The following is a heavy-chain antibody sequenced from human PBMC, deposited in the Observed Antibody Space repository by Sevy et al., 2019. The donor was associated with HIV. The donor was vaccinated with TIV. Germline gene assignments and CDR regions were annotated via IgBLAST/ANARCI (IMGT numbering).Heavy chain of an antibody. Sequence: ASVKVSCKASGYTFTGYYMHWVRQAPGQGLEWMGWINPNSGGTNYAQKFQGRVTMTRDTSISTAYMELSRLRSDDTAVDYCARSPWYYDSSGYYSLDYWGQGTLVTVSS. CDR2: INPNSGGT. J-gene: IGHJ4*02. V-gene: IGHV1-2*02. CDR3: ARSPWYYDSSGYYSLDY. CDR1: GYTFTGYY. D-gene: IGHD3-22*01.